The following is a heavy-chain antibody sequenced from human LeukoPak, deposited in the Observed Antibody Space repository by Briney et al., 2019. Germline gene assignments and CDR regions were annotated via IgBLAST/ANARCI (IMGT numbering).Heavy chain of an antibody. CDR3: AREAGIPPSTQQWPTSVDY. J-gene: IGHJ4*02. CDR2: IRHDGSDK. V-gene: IGHV3-7*05. D-gene: IGHD5-18*01. Sequence: GGSLRLSCAASGFTFRAHWMSWVRQAPGKGLEWVASIRHDGSDKYYADSMKGRFTISRDNAENSLYLQVNSLRAEDTAIYYCAREAGIPPSTQQWPTSVDYWGQGTLVTVSS. CDR1: GFTFRAHW.